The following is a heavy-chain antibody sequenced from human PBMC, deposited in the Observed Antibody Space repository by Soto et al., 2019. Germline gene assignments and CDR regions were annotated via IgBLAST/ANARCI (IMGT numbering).Heavy chain of an antibody. D-gene: IGHD6-19*01. CDR3: AESTSHQWYDMGV. Sequence: PSQTLSLTCAISGDSVSSNSAAWNWIRLSPSRGLEWLARTYYRSRWYNDYAVSVRSRITVNPDTSKNQFSQQLTSVTPGDTAVYYCAESTSHQWYDMGVWGKGTTVTASS. CDR1: GDSVSSNSAA. J-gene: IGHJ6*03. CDR2: TYYRSRWYN. V-gene: IGHV6-1*01.